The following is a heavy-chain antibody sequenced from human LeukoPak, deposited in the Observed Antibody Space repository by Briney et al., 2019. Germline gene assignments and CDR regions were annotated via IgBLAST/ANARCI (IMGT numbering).Heavy chain of an antibody. Sequence: GGSLRLSCAASGITFSSYAMTWVRQAPGKGLAWVSSISKSDGSTYYADSVKGRFTISRDNSKNTVYLHMDSLRVEDTAIYYCARGALIPDFRGQGTLVTVSS. CDR1: GITFSSYA. CDR2: ISKSDGST. V-gene: IGHV3-23*01. J-gene: IGHJ4*02. D-gene: IGHD2-21*01. CDR3: ARGALIPDF.